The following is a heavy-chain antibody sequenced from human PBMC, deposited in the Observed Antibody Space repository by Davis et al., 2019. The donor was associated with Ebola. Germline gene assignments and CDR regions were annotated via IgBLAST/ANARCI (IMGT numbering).Heavy chain of an antibody. D-gene: IGHD2-21*02. J-gene: IGHJ4*02. CDR3: AKEEAYCGGDCYGYFDS. CDR2: VSGRATTI. V-gene: IGHV3-23*01. CDR1: GFTFNNYA. Sequence: GESLKISCAASGFTFNNYAMSWLRQVPGKGLEWVSVVSGRATTIYYADSVKGRFTISRDNSQNTVYLQMNSLRAEDTALYYCAKEEAYCGGDCYGYFDSWGQGTLVTVSS.